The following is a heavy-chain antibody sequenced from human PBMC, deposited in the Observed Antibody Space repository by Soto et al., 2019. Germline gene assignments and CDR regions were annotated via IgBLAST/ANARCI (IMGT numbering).Heavy chain of an antibody. Sequence: PSETLSLTCAVYGGSFSGYYWSWIRQPPGKGLEWIGEINHSGSTNYNPSLKSRVTISVDTSKNQFSLKLSSVTAADTAVYYCARHDIVVVPASFDPWGQGTLVTVSS. V-gene: IGHV4-34*01. CDR2: INHSGST. CDR1: GGSFSGYY. D-gene: IGHD2-2*01. CDR3: ARHDIVVVPASFDP. J-gene: IGHJ5*02.